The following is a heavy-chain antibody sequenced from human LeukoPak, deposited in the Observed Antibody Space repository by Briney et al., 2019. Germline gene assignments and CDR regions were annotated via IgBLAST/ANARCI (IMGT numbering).Heavy chain of an antibody. J-gene: IGHJ4*02. CDR1: GFTVSSNY. V-gene: IGHV3-66*02. CDR3: ARGPYYYDTSGYYSGY. CDR2: IYSGGST. Sequence: GGSLRLSCAASGFTVSSNYISWVRQAPGKGLEWVSVIYSGGSTYYADSVKGRFTISRDNSKNTLYLQMNSLRAEDTAVYYCARGPYYYDTSGYYSGYWGQGTLVTVSS. D-gene: IGHD3-22*01.